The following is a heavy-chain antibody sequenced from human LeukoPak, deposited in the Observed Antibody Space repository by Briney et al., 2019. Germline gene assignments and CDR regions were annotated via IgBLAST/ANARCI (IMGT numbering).Heavy chain of an antibody. V-gene: IGHV3-7*01. CDR2: IKKDGSEE. Sequence: GGSLRLSCAASGFTFSTYWMSWVRQAPGKGLEWVANIKKDGSEEYYVDSMKGRFTISRDNAKNSLYLQMNSLRAEDTAVYYCARAERDAGVFDYWGQGTLVTVSS. J-gene: IGHJ4*02. CDR3: ARAERDAGVFDY. D-gene: IGHD3-3*01. CDR1: GFTFSTYW.